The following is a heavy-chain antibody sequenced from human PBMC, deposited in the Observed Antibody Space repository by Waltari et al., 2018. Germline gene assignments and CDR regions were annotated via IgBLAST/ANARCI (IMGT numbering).Heavy chain of an antibody. V-gene: IGHV4-4*02. CDR3: ARDRGRGLYLDT. J-gene: IGHJ4*02. Sequence: QLQESGPGLLKPSGNLSLICAVSGDSMSRTYWGSWVRQTPGKGLEWIDQVHGSGRNNYNPSFAGRVTMSLCTSAYHFALKLTSATAADTALYFCARDRGRGLYLDTWGQGTLVTVSP. CDR2: VHGSGRN. D-gene: IGHD2-15*01. CDR1: GDSMSRTYW.